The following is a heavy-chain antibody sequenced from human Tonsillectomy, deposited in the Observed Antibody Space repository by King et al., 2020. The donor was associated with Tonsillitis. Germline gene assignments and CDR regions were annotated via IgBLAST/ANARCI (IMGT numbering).Heavy chain of an antibody. D-gene: IGHD1-26*01. CDR2: INHSGST. CDR1: GGSFSGYY. CDR3: ARSFSGSYLRYFDY. J-gene: IGHJ4*02. V-gene: IGHV4-34*01. Sequence: VQLQQWGAGLLKPSETLSLTCAVYGGSFSGYYWSWIRQPPGKGLEWIGEINHSGSTNYNPSLKSRVTISVDTSKNQFSLKLSSVTAADTAVYYCARSFSGSYLRYFDYSGQGTLVTVSS.